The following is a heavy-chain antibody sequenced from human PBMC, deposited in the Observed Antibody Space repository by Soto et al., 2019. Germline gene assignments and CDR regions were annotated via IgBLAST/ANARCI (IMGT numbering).Heavy chain of an antibody. CDR1: GYTFTSYG. CDR3: ARGHRLYYYGSGSYYYYYMDV. J-gene: IGHJ6*03. D-gene: IGHD3-10*01. CDR2: ISAYNGNT. Sequence: ASVKVSCKASGYTFTSYGISWVRQAPGQRLEWMGWISAYNGNTNYAQKLQGRVTMTTDTSTSTAYMELRGLRSDDTAVYYCARGHRLYYYGSGSYYYYYMDVWGKGTTVTVSS. V-gene: IGHV1-18*01.